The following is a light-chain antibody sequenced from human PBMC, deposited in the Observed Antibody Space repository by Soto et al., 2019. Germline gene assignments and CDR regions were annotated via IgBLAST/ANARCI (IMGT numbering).Light chain of an antibody. Sequence: EIVLPQSPGTLSLSPGERTTLSCRASQSVSSSYLAWYQQKPGQAPRLLIYGASSRATGIPDRFSGSGSGTDFTLTISRLELEDFAVYYCQQYGSSPPLPFGGGTKVDIK. J-gene: IGKJ4*01. CDR2: GAS. CDR3: QQYGSSPPLP. V-gene: IGKV3-20*01. CDR1: QSVSSSY.